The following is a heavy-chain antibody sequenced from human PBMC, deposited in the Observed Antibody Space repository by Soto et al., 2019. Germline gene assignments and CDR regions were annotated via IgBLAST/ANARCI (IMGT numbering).Heavy chain of an antibody. J-gene: IGHJ6*02. CDR3: ARGRLKYYYDSSGYYLPYYYGMDV. V-gene: IGHV4-59*01. CDR1: GGSISSYY. CDR2: IYYSGST. Sequence: PSETLSLTCTVSGGSISSYYWSWIRQPPGKGLEWIGYIYYSGSTNYNPSLKSRVTISVDTSKNQFSLKLSSVTAADTAVYYCARGRLKYYYDSSGYYLPYYYGMDVWGQGTTVTVSS. D-gene: IGHD3-22*01.